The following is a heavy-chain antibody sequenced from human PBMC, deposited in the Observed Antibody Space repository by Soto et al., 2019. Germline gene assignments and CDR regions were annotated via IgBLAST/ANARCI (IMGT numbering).Heavy chain of an antibody. CDR2: IIPVFVTT. D-gene: IGHD2-2*01. CDR3: ATDPIVVVPGAESNWVAP. CDR1: GATFSSYA. V-gene: IGHV1-69*06. Sequence: QVQLVQSGAEVKKPGSSVKVACKASGATFSSYAVSWVRQAPGQGLEWMGRIIPVFVTTNYAQKLQGRVTLTADKSTSPAYMELSSLRSEVTAVYYCATDPIVVVPGAESNWVAPWGQGTLVIVSS. J-gene: IGHJ5*02.